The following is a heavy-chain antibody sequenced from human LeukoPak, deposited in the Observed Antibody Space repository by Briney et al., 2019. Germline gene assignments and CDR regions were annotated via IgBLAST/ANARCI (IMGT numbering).Heavy chain of an antibody. CDR3: ATGFGILTGYNY. CDR1: GYTFTSYD. J-gene: IGHJ4*02. V-gene: IGHV1-8*01. Sequence: ASVKVSCKASGYTFTSYDINWVRQATGQGLEWMGWMNPNSGNTGYAQKFQGRVTMTEDTSTDTAYMELSSLRSEDTAVYYCATGFGILTGYNYWGQGTLVTVSS. CDR2: MNPNSGNT. D-gene: IGHD3-9*01.